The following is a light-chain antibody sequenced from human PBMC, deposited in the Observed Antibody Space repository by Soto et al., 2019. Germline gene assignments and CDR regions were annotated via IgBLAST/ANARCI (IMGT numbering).Light chain of an antibody. Sequence: EIVLTQSPATLSLSPGERATLSCRASQNIGRYLAWYQQTPGQVPRLLIYDVFDRATGIPARFSGSGSGTDFTLTISSLEPEDFAVYYCQQRFSWPLTFGGGTKVEIK. CDR3: QQRFSWPLT. V-gene: IGKV3-11*01. CDR2: DVF. CDR1: QNIGRY. J-gene: IGKJ4*01.